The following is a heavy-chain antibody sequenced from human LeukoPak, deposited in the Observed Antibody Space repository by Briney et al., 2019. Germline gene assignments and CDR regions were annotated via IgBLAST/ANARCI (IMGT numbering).Heavy chain of an antibody. J-gene: IGHJ6*02. D-gene: IGHD4-17*01. V-gene: IGHV4-38-2*02. Sequence: SETLSLTCTVSGYSITTGYYWGWIRQTPGKGLEWIGSIYHTGSTFYNPSLKSRVTISVDPSKNQFSLKLSSVIVADTAVYYCARVYWYGDYSLKVWGQGTTVTVSS. CDR3: ARVYWYGDYSLKV. CDR2: IYHTGST. CDR1: GYSITTGYY.